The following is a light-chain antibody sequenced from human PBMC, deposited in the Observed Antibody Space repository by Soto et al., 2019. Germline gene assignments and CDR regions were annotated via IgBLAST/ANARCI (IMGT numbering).Light chain of an antibody. CDR3: QQYGTSEII. Sequence: EIVLKQSPGTLSLSPGERATLSCRASRSVTTFLAWYQQRPGQAPRLLITEASNRAAGIPARFSGSGSGTDFTLTISRLEPEDFAVFFCQQYGTSEIIFGQGRRLEIK. V-gene: IGKV3-11*01. CDR2: EAS. CDR1: RSVTTF. J-gene: IGKJ5*01.